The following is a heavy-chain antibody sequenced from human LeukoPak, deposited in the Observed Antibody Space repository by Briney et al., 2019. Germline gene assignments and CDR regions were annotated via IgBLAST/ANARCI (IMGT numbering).Heavy chain of an antibody. D-gene: IGHD2-21*02. CDR2: INPSAGNT. V-gene: IGHV1-46*01. CDR3: ARGLKLVVVTAKSEDFDY. J-gene: IGHJ4*02. CDR1: GYTLTSYY. Sequence: ASVKVSCKASGYTLTSYYMHWLRQAPGQGLEWMGIINPSAGNTNYAQKFQGRVAMTRDTSTSTVYMELSSLRSEDTAVYYCARGLKLVVVTAKSEDFDYWGRGTLVTVSS.